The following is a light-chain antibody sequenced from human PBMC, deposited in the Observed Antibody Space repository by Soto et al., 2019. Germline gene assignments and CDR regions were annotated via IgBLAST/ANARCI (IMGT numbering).Light chain of an antibody. CDR1: HGISDF. Sequence: DIPMTQSPSSVSASVGDRVTITCRASHGISDFLAWYQHKPGKAPQLLIYGASNLHPGGPSRFSGSGSGTNFTLTITSLQPEDLATYYCQQPNTFTFGGGTKVEIQ. CDR3: QQPNTFT. V-gene: IGKV1D-12*01. J-gene: IGKJ4*01. CDR2: GAS.